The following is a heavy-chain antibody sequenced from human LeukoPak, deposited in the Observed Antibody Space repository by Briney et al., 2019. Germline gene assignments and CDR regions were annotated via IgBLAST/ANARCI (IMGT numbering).Heavy chain of an antibody. J-gene: IGHJ4*02. CDR2: ISSSSSYI. V-gene: IGHV3-21*01. CDR3: ARDAHLSYASGFDY. CDR1: GFTFSSYS. D-gene: IGHD3-10*01. Sequence: GGSLRLFCAASGFTFSSYSMNWVRQAPGKGLEWVSSISSSSSYIYYADSVKGRFTISRDNAKNSLYLQMNCLRAEDTALYYCARDAHLSYASGFDYWGQGILVTVSS.